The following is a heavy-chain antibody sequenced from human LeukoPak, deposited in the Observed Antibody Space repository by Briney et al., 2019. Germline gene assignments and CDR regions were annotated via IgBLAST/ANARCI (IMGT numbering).Heavy chain of an antibody. J-gene: IGHJ1*01. V-gene: IGHV3-21*01. CDR1: GFTFSDYT. D-gene: IGHD2-21*02. CDR2: ISGSSRHI. CDR3: ARGYCGGDCYGD. Sequence: GGSLRLSCAASGFTFSDYTMNWVRQAPGEGLEYVSSISGSSRHIYYADSVKGPFTISRDNTKSSLYLQMNSLRVEDMAVYYCARGYCGGDCYGDWGQGTLVTVSS.